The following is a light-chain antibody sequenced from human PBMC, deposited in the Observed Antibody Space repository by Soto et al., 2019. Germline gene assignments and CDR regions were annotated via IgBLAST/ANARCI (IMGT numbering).Light chain of an antibody. V-gene: IGKV1-39*01. CDR2: AAS. CDR3: QQSYSTTWT. Sequence: DIQMTQSPSSLSASVGDRVTITCLASQSITNYLNWYQQKPGKAPKLLIYAASSLQSGVPSRFSGSGSETDFTLTISSLQPEDFATYSCQQSYSTTWTFGQGTKVDIK. CDR1: QSITNY. J-gene: IGKJ1*01.